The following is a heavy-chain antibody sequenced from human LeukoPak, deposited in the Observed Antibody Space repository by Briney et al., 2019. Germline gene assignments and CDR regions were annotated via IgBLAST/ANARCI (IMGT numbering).Heavy chain of an antibody. V-gene: IGHV4-59*08. CDR2: IYYSGST. D-gene: IGHD3-3*01. CDR3: ARHKRGFWSGYDVPYYYGMDV. J-gene: IGHJ6*02. Sequence: PSETLSLTCTVSGGSISSYFWSWIRQPPGKGLEWIGYIYYSGSTNYNPSLKSRVTISVDTSKNQFSLKLSSVTAADTAVYYCARHKRGFWSGYDVPYYYGMDVWGQGTTVTVSS. CDR1: GGSISSYF.